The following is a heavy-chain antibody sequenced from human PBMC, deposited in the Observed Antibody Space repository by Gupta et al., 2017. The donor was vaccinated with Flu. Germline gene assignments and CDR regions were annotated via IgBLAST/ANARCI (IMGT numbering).Heavy chain of an antibody. CDR3: ARVLTGYEDY. Sequence: QVQLQESGPGLVKPSETLSLTCTVSGGSISSYYWSWIRQPPGKGLEWIGDIYYSGSTNYNPSLKSRVTISVDTSKNQFSLKLSSVTAADTAVYYCARVLTGYEDYWGQGTRVTVSS. CDR2: IYYSGST. V-gene: IGHV4-59*01. J-gene: IGHJ4*02. D-gene: IGHD1-14*01. CDR1: GGSISSYY.